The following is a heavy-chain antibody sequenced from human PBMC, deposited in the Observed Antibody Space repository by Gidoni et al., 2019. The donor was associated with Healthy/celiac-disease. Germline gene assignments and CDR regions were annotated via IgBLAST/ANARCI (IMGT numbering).Heavy chain of an antibody. CDR1: GGTFSSYA. D-gene: IGHD3-3*01. Sequence: QVQLVQSGAEVKKPGSSVQVSCMASGGTFSSYAISWVRQAPGQGLEWMGGIIPIFGTANYAQKFQGRVTITADESTSTAYMELSSLRSEDTAVYYCARVIGGYDFWSGYGMDVWGQGTTVTVSS. CDR3: ARVIGGYDFWSGYGMDV. J-gene: IGHJ6*02. CDR2: IIPIFGTA. V-gene: IGHV1-69*01.